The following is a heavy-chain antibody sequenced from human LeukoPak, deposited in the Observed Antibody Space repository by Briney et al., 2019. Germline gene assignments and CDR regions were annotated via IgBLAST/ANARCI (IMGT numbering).Heavy chain of an antibody. CDR1: GFTFSSYE. D-gene: IGHD3-3*01. V-gene: IGHV3-48*03. CDR3: ARNPVLRFLEWSIPPYYFDY. CDR2: ISSSGSTI. Sequence: GGSLRLSCAASGFTFSSYEMDWVRQAPGKGLEWVSYISSSGSTIYYADSVKGRFTISRDNAKNSLYLQMNSLSAEDTAVYYCARNPVLRFLEWSIPPYYFDYWGQGTLVTVSS. J-gene: IGHJ4*02.